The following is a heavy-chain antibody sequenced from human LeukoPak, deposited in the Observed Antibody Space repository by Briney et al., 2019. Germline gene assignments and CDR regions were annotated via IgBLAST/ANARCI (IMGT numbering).Heavy chain of an antibody. CDR3: AKGGHEVAGDNWFDP. CDR1: GFTFSSYA. CDR2: ISGSGGST. Sequence: HPGRSLRLSCAASGFTFSSYAMSWVRQAPGKGLEWVSAISGSGGSTYYADSVKGRFTISRDNSKNTLYVQMNSLRAEDTAVYYCAKGGHEVAGDNWFDPWGQGTLVTVSS. D-gene: IGHD6-19*01. V-gene: IGHV3-23*01. J-gene: IGHJ5*02.